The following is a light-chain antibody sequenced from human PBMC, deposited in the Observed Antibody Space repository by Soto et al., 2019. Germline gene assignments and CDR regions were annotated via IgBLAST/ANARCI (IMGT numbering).Light chain of an antibody. CDR1: SGSIASNY. CDR3: QSYHSGNVV. J-gene: IGLJ2*01. V-gene: IGLV6-57*04. Sequence: LTQPHSVSESPGKTVTISCTRSSGSIASNYVQWYQQRPGSAPTPVIYEDNERPSGVPDRFSGSIDSSSNSASLTISGLKTDGEADYYCQSYHSGNVVFGGGTKVTVL. CDR2: EDN.